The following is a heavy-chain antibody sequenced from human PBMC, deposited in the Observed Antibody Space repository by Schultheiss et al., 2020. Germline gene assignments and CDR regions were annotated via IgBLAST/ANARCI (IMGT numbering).Heavy chain of an antibody. CDR3: ASTDCSGGSCYSPYYYYYYYMDV. CDR1: GGTFSSYA. J-gene: IGHJ6*03. D-gene: IGHD2-15*01. CDR2: IIPILGIA. Sequence: SVKVSAKASGGTFSSYAISWVRQAPGQGLEWMGRIIPILGIANYAQKFQGRVTITADKSTSTAYMELSSLRSEDTAVYYCASTDCSGGSCYSPYYYYYYYMDVWGKGATVNGYS. V-gene: IGHV1-69*04.